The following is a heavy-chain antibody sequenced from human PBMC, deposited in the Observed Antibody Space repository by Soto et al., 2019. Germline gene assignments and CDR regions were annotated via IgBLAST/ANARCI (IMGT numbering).Heavy chain of an antibody. CDR1: GDTFTNYD. J-gene: IGHJ6*02. CDR2: MNPNSGNT. CDR3: SRGRTGMDV. V-gene: IGHV1-8*01. Sequence: QVQLVQSGAEVKKPGASVTVSCKASGDTFTNYDINWVRQATGQGLEWMGRMNPNSGNTGYAQKFQGRVTMTRNTSITTAYMELSSLRSEDTAVYYCSRGRTGMDVWGQGTTVTVSS.